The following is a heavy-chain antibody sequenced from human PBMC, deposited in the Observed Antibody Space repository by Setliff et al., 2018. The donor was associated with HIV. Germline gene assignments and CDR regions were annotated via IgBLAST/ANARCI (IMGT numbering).Heavy chain of an antibody. CDR1: GYTFTGYY. V-gene: IGHV1-2*02. J-gene: IGHJ5*02. CDR2: INPNSGGT. CDR3: ATLEGVFWFDP. D-gene: IGHD1-1*01. Sequence: ASVKVSCKASGYTFTGYYMHWVRQAPGQGLEWMGWINPNSGGTNYAQKFQGRVTMTRDTSISTAFMDLSRLRSDDTAVYYCATLEGVFWFDPWGQGTLVTVSS.